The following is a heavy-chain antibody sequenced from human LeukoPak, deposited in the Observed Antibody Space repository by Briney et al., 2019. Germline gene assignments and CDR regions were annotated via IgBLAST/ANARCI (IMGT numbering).Heavy chain of an antibody. V-gene: IGHV3-15*04. J-gene: IGHJ4*02. CDR2: IETKSDGGTT. CDR1: GFNFSTYA. D-gene: IGHD1-26*01. CDR3: TTDQVSYQSY. Sequence: KSGGSLRLSCAASGFNFSTYAMSWVRQAPGKGLEWVGRIETKSDGGTTVYAAPVKGRFTISRDDSKNTLYLQMNSLKAEDTAVYYCTTDQVSYQSYGVQGALVTVSS.